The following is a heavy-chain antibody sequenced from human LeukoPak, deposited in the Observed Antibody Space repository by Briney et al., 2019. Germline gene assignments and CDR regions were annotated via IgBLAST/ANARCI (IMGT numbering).Heavy chain of an antibody. Sequence: GWSLRLSCAASGFTFDDYAMHWVRQAPGKGLEWVSGISWNSGSIGYADSVKGRFTISRDNAKNSLYLQMNSLRAEDTALYYCAKGGYYDSSGLIDYWGQGTLVTVSS. CDR1: GFTFDDYA. CDR3: AKGGYYDSSGLIDY. D-gene: IGHD3-22*01. CDR2: ISWNSGSI. J-gene: IGHJ4*02. V-gene: IGHV3-9*01.